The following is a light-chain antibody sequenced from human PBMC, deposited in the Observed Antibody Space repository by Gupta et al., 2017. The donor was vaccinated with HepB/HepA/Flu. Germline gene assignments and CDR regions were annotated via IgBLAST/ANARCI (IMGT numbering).Light chain of an antibody. V-gene: IGKV1-5*03. CDR3: QHYNTYSWT. J-gene: IGKJ1*01. Sequence: DIQMTQSPSTLSASVGDRVTITCRASQSISSWLAWYQQKPGKAPKVLIYKASNLESGVPSRFSGSGSGTEFSLTISSLNPDDFATYYCQHYNTYSWTFGQGTKVEIK. CDR2: KAS. CDR1: QSISSW.